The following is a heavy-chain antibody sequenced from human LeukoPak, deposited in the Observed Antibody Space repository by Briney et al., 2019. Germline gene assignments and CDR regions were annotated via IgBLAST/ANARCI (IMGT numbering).Heavy chain of an antibody. CDR2: ITSSSSYM. CDR3: ARGGSSSPVISVH. V-gene: IGHV3-21*01. J-gene: IGHJ4*02. D-gene: IGHD6-6*01. Sequence: PGGSLRLSCAASGFTFSDYNMNWVRQAPGKGLEWVSSITSSSSYMYYADSVKGRFTISRDNAGNSLYLQMNSLRAEDTAVYYCARGGSSSPVISVHWGQGTLATVSS. CDR1: GFTFSDYN.